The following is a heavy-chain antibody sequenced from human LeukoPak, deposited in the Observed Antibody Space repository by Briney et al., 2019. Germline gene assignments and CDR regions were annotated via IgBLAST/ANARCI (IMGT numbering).Heavy chain of an antibody. V-gene: IGHV4-34*01. D-gene: IGHD3-10*01. J-gene: IGHJ4*02. CDR2: INHIRST. CDR1: GGSLSGYY. CDR3: ARGPYYYGSGSNHFDY. Sequence: SETLSLTCAVSGGSLSGYYWSWIRQPPGKGLEWIWDINHIRSTNYNTSIKSRVTISVDTTKNQYSLKLSSVTAADTAVYYCARGPYYYGSGSNHFDYWGQGTLVTVSS.